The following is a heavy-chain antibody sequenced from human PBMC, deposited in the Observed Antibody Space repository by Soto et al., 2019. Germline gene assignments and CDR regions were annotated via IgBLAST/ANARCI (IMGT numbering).Heavy chain of an antibody. V-gene: IGHV1-46*04. CDR3: VRGYCTSSASCEGDFQP. Sequence: QVQLVQSGAEVKEPGASVKISCKASGYTFTTYHIHWVRQAPGQGLDWMGMIDPIGGNTGYARKLQDMVSMTREPSTGTAYIEVNRLRSDDTAMYFCVRGYCTSSASCEGDFQPWGQGTLVTVSS. J-gene: IGHJ1*01. CDR1: GYTFTTYH. CDR2: IDPIGGNT. D-gene: IGHD2-2*01.